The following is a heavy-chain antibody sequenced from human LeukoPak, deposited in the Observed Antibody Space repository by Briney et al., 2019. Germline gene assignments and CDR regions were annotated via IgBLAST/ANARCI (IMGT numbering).Heavy chain of an antibody. Sequence: PSETLSLTCAVSDYSINNGYYWGWIRQPPGKGLEWIGSIYHSGSTYYNPSLKSRVTISVDTSKNQFSLNLSSVTAADTAVYYCARSAGDLYDAFDIWGQGTMVTVSS. V-gene: IGHV4-38-2*01. CDR1: DYSINNGYY. CDR3: ARSAGDLYDAFDI. CDR2: IYHSGST. D-gene: IGHD7-27*01. J-gene: IGHJ3*02.